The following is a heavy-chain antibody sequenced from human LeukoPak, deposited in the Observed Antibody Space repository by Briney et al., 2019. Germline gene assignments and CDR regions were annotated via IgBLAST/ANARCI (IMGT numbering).Heavy chain of an antibody. V-gene: IGHV1-46*01. CDR3: ARDPGYCSGDNCYYSFFDP. CDR1: GYTFTGYY. CDR2: INPSGGST. Sequence: ASVKVSCKASGYTFTGYYIHWVRQAPGQGLEWMGIINPSGGSTSYPQKFQGRVTVTRDMSTSTVYMELSSLKSEDTAVYYCARDPGYCSGDNCYYSFFDPWGQGTLVTVSS. D-gene: IGHD2-15*01. J-gene: IGHJ5*02.